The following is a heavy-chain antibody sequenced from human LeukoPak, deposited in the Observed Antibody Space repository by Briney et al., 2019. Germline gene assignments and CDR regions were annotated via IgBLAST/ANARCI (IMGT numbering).Heavy chain of an antibody. D-gene: IGHD5-18*01. V-gene: IGHV3-30*04. Sequence: GGSLRLSCAASGFTFSSYAMHWVRQAPGKGLEWVAVISYDGSNKYYADSVKGRFTISRDNSKNTLYLQMNSLRAEDTAVYYCASPTVDTAMVGVDYGGQGTLVTVSS. J-gene: IGHJ4*02. CDR2: ISYDGSNK. CDR3: ASPTVDTAMVGVDY. CDR1: GFTFSSYA.